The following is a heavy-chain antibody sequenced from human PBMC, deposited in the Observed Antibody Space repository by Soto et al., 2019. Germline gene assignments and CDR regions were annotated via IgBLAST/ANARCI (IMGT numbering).Heavy chain of an antibody. J-gene: IGHJ5*02. V-gene: IGHV3-48*02. Sequence: GGSLRLSCAASGFTFSSYSMNWVRQAPGKGLEWVSYISSSSSTIYYADSVKGRFTISRDNAKNSLYLQMNSLRDEDTAVYYCARDPLGCSGGSCYDHWGQGTLVTVSS. CDR2: ISSSSSTI. CDR1: GFTFSSYS. D-gene: IGHD2-15*01. CDR3: ARDPLGCSGGSCYDH.